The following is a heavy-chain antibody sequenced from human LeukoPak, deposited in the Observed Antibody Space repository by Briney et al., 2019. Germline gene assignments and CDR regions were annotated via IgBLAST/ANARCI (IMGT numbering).Heavy chain of an antibody. CDR3: ARDGRSYDILTGLLYYYGMDV. V-gene: IGHV3-9*01. CDR1: GFTFGDYA. J-gene: IGHJ6*02. Sequence: PGGSLRLSCAASGFTFGDYAMHWVRQAPGKGLEWVSGINWNSGNIGYADSVKGRFTISRDNSKNTLYLQMNSLRAEDTAVYYCARDGRSYDILTGLLYYYGMDVWGQGTTVTVSS. D-gene: IGHD3-9*01. CDR2: INWNSGNI.